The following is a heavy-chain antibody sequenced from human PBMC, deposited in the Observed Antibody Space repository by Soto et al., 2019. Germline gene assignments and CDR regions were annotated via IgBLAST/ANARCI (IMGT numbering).Heavy chain of an antibody. CDR3: ARATAVAEDY. D-gene: IGHD6-19*01. Sequence: SETLSLTCTVSDGSISRYYWSWLRQPPGKGLEWIGYIYYSGSTKYNPSLKSRVIISVDTSKNQSSLKLSSVTAADTAVYYCARATAVAEDYWGQGTLVTVSS. V-gene: IGHV4-59*01. CDR1: DGSISRYY. J-gene: IGHJ4*02. CDR2: IYYSGST.